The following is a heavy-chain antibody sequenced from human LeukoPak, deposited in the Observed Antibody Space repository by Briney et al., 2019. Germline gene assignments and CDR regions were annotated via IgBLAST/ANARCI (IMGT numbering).Heavy chain of an antibody. CDR2: ISGSGHNT. V-gene: IGHV3-23*01. CDR3: AKSTTVVTNDAFDI. J-gene: IGHJ3*02. Sequence: GGSLRLSCAASGFTFSNYAMNWVRQTPGKGLEWVSAISGSGHNTYYADSVKGRFTISRDNSKNTLYLQMDSLRAEDTAVYYCAKSTTVVTNDAFDIWGQGTMVTVSS. CDR1: GFTFSNYA. D-gene: IGHD4-23*01.